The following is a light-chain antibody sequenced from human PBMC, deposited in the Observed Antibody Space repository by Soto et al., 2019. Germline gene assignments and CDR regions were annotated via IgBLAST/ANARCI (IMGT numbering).Light chain of an antibody. CDR1: SSDVGGYNY. Sequence: QSALTQPASVSGSPGQSITISCTGTSSDVGGYNYVSWYQQHPGKAPKLMIYDVSNRPSGVSNRFSVSKSGNTASLTISGLQAEDEADYYCSSYTSSSTLYVVFGGGTMLTVL. V-gene: IGLV2-14*01. CDR2: DVS. CDR3: SSYTSSSTLYVV. J-gene: IGLJ2*01.